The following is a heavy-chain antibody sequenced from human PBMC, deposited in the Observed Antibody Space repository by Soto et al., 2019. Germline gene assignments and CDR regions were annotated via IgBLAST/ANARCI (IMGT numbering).Heavy chain of an antibody. V-gene: IGHV3-33*01. CDR1: GFTFSSYG. J-gene: IGHJ6*02. CDR3: ARDLGRWLQEQYYYFGMDG. Sequence: PGGSLRLSCAASGFTFSSYGMHWVRQAPGKGLEWVAVIWYDGSNKYYADSVKGRFTISRDNSKNTLYLQMNSLRAEDTAVYYCARDLGRWLQEQYYYFGMDGWGQGTTVTVSS. CDR2: IWYDGSNK. D-gene: IGHD4-4*01.